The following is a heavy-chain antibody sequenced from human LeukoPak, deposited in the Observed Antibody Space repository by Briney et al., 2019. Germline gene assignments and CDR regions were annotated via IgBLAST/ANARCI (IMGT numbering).Heavy chain of an antibody. CDR2: ISDYNGNT. CDR3: ARTSRGWIVLDY. D-gene: IGHD6-19*01. V-gene: IGHV1-18*04. J-gene: IGHJ4*02. Sequence: ASVKVSCKASGYTFTSYGISWVRQAPGQGFEGMGWISDYNGNTNYAKKTQGRVTMTTDTSKSTAYMELRSLRSDDAAVYYCARTSRGWIVLDYWGQGTLVTVTS. CDR1: GYTFTSYG.